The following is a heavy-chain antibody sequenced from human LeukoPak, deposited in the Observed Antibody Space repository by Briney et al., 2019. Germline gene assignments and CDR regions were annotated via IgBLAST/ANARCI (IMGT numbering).Heavy chain of an antibody. Sequence: ASVTVSCKASGYTFTSYYMHWVRQAPGQGLEWMGIINPSGGSTSYAQKFQGRVTMTRDTSTSTVYMELSSLRSEDTAVYYCARESYDYVWGSYRPVAFDIWGQGTMVTVSS. CDR1: GYTFTSYY. J-gene: IGHJ3*02. CDR3: ARESYDYVWGSYRPVAFDI. V-gene: IGHV1-46*01. CDR2: INPSGGST. D-gene: IGHD3-16*02.